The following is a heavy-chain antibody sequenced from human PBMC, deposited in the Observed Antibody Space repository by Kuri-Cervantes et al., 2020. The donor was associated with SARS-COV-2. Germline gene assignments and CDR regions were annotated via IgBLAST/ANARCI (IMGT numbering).Heavy chain of an antibody. CDR3: ARGRPRSVVPAATQLNSEYFQH. CDR2: IYYSGST. CDR1: GGSISSGDYY. D-gene: IGHD2-2*01. V-gene: IGHV4-30-4*08. J-gene: IGHJ1*01. Sequence: LRLSCTVSGGSISSGDYYWSWIRQPPGKGLEWIGYIYYSGSTYYNPSLKSRVTISVDTSKNQFSLKLSSVTAADTAVYYCARGRPRSVVPAATQLNSEYFQHWGQGTLVTVSS.